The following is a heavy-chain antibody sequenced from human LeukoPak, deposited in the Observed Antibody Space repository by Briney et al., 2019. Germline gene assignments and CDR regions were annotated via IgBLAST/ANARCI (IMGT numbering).Heavy chain of an antibody. CDR1: GFTFSSYG. CDR2: IRYDGSNK. CDR3: AKGELGYCSSTSCQPFDY. V-gene: IGHV3-30*02. J-gene: IGHJ4*02. D-gene: IGHD2-2*01. Sequence: GGSLRLSCAASGFTFSSYGMHWVRQAPGKGLEWVAFIRYDGSNKYYADSVKGRFTISRDNSKNTLYLQMNSLRAEDTAVYYCAKGELGYCSSTSCQPFDYRGQGTLVTVSS.